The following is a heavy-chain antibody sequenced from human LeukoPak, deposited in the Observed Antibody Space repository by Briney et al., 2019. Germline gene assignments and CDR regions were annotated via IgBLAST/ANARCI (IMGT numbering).Heavy chain of an antibody. V-gene: IGHV1-69*06. D-gene: IGHD5-18*01. J-gene: IGHJ4*02. Sequence: EASVKVSCKASGYTFSSYGISWVRQAPGQGLEWMGGIIPIFGTANYAQKFQGRVTITADKSTSTAYMELSSLRSEDTAVYYCAASDTAMVTYGVDYWGQGTLVTVSS. CDR1: GYTFSSYG. CDR2: IIPIFGTA. CDR3: AASDTAMVTYGVDY.